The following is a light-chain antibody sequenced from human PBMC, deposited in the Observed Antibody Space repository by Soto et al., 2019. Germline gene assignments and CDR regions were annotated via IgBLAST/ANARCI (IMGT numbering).Light chain of an antibody. V-gene: IGKV1-27*01. CDR3: QTSNSGRPT. Sequence: DIQLTQSPSFLSASVGDRVTITCRASQGISSYLACYQQKPGTVPEFLICAASSLQSGVPSRFSGSGSGTEFTLTINSLQPEDFASHYCQTSNSGRPTFGGGAKVVIK. J-gene: IGKJ4*01. CDR1: QGISSY. CDR2: AAS.